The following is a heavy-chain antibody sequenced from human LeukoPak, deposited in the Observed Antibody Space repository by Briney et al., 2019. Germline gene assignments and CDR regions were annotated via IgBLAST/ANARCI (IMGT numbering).Heavy chain of an antibody. CDR1: GYTFTDYY. Sequence: ASVKVSCKASGYTFTDYYMHWVRQAPGQGLQWMGWINPNSGGTNYAQKFQGRVTMTRDTSISTAYMELSRLRSDDTAVYYCARSLYSSSWYLSGAIFDYWGQGTLVTVSS. D-gene: IGHD6-13*01. CDR2: INPNSGGT. CDR3: ARSLYSSSWYLSGAIFDY. J-gene: IGHJ4*02. V-gene: IGHV1-2*02.